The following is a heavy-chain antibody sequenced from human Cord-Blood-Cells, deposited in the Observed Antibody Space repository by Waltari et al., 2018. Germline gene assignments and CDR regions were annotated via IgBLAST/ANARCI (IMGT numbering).Heavy chain of an antibody. CDR3: ARGAIGYCSSTSCYHAFDI. CDR1: GGTFSSYA. CDR2: IIPIFGTA. V-gene: IGHV1-69*01. D-gene: IGHD2-2*01. J-gene: IGHJ3*02. Sequence: QVQLLQSGAEVKHPGSSVKVSCKVSGGTFSSYAISWLRPPPGQGLEWMGGIIPIFGTANNAKKFQGRVTITADESTSTAYMELSSLRSEDTAVYYCARGAIGYCSSTSCYHAFDIWGQGTMVTVSS.